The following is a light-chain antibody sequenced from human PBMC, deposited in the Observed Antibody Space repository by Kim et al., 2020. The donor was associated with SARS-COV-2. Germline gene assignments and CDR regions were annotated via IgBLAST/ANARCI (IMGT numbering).Light chain of an antibody. CDR3: CSYAGSSTFHVV. CDR1: SSGVGRYNL. Sequence: SITSSCTGTSSGVGRYNLVSWYQQQPGKAPKLMIYEGSKRPSGVSNRFSGSKSGNTASLTISGLQAEDEADYYCCSYAGSSTFHVVFGGGTKVTVL. V-gene: IGLV2-23*03. CDR2: EGS. J-gene: IGLJ2*01.